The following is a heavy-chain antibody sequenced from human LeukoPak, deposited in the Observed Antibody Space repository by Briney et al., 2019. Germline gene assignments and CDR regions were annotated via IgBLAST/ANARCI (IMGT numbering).Heavy chain of an antibody. Sequence: SETLSLTCTVSGYSFSSGCYWAWIRQPPGQGVEWIGSVVHTGTIYYNPSLKSRVTISVDTSKNQFSLRLSSVTAADTAVYYCAVQGSGFHNAPAGDFDYWGQGTLVTVSS. CDR2: VVHTGTI. CDR3: AVQGSGFHNAPAGDFDY. V-gene: IGHV4-38-2*02. D-gene: IGHD3-10*01. J-gene: IGHJ4*02. CDR1: GYSFSSGCY.